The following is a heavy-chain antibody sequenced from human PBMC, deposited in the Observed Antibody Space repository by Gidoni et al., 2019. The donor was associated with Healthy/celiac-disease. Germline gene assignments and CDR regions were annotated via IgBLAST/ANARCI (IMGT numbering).Heavy chain of an antibody. Sequence: QVQLVESGGGVVQPGRSLRLSRAASGFTFSSYGMHWVRQAPGKGLEWVAVISYDGSNKYYADSVKGRFTISRDNSKNTLYLQMNSLRAEDTAVYYCAKESVGIAAPLDYWGQGTLVTVSS. CDR2: ISYDGSNK. J-gene: IGHJ4*02. V-gene: IGHV3-30*18. CDR3: AKESVGIAAPLDY. D-gene: IGHD6-6*01. CDR1: GFTFSSYG.